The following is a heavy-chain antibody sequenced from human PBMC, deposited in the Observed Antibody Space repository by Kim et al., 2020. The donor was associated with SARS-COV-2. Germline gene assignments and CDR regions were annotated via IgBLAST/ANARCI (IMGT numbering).Heavy chain of an antibody. CDR3: ASFARGSYRSFDI. J-gene: IGHJ3*02. D-gene: IGHD1-26*01. CDR2: IYYSGST. Sequence: SETLSLTCAVSGYSISSSNWWGWIRQPPGKGLEWIGYIYYSGSTYYNPSLKSRVTMSVDTSKNQFSLKLSSVTAVDTAVYYCASFARGSYRSFDIWGQGTMVTVSS. CDR1: GYSISSSNW. V-gene: IGHV4-28*01.